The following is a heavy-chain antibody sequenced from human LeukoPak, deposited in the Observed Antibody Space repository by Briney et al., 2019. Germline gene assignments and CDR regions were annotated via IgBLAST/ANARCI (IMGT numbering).Heavy chain of an antibody. CDR2: IIPIFGTG. CDR3: ARDHDLTGTYEYLKY. D-gene: IGHD7-27*01. V-gene: IGHV1-69*06. Sequence: ASVKVSCKASGYTFTTYAISWVRQAPGQGLEWMGGIIPIFGTGNYAQKFQGRVTITADKSTNTAYMGLSSLKSEDTAVYYCARDHDLTGTYEYLKYWGQGTLVSVSS. CDR1: GYTFTTYA. J-gene: IGHJ1*01.